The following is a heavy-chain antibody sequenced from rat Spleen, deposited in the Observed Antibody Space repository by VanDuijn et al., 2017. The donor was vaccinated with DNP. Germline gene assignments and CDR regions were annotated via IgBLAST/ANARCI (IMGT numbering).Heavy chain of an antibody. J-gene: IGHJ2*01. Sequence: EVHLVESGGGLVQPGNSLKLSCATSGFTFSTAWMYWYRQFPEKRLEWVARIKAKSNNYATDYTESVKGRFTISRDDSKSSIYLQMNNLKEEDTAVYYCAWRINYGGYGDYWGQGVMVTVSS. CDR1: GFTFSTAW. CDR2: IKAKSNNYAT. CDR3: AWRINYGGYGDY. D-gene: IGHD1-11*01. V-gene: IGHV6-6*01.